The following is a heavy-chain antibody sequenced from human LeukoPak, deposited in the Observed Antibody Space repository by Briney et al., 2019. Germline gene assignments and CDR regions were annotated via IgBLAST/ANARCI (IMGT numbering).Heavy chain of an antibody. CDR2: IYNSGST. Sequence: SQTLSLTCTVSGGSISSGSYYWSWIRQPAGKGLEWIGRIYNSGSTNYNPSLKSRVTISVDTSKNQFSLKLSSVTAADTAVYYCARLVTYYYDSSGYYASSYYMDVWGKGTTVTISS. CDR3: ARLVTYYYDSSGYYASSYYMDV. CDR1: GGSISSGSYY. D-gene: IGHD3-22*01. J-gene: IGHJ6*03. V-gene: IGHV4-61*02.